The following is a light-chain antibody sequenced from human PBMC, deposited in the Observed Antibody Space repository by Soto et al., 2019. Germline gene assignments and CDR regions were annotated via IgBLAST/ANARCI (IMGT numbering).Light chain of an antibody. CDR1: ISDVGSSGP. V-gene: IGLV2-23*01. Sequence: QSALAQPASVSGSPGQSITISCSGSISDVGSSGPVSWYQHHPGQVPKLIIYEGSRRPSGVSSRFSGSKTGNTASLTITGLQAEDEANYYCCSYVGARTYVFGTGTKVTVL. J-gene: IGLJ1*01. CDR3: CSYVGARTYV. CDR2: EGS.